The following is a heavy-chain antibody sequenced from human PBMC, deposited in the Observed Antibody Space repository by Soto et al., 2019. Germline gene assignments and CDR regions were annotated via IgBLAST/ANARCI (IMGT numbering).Heavy chain of an antibody. D-gene: IGHD3-10*01. Sequence: QLQLQESGSGLVKPSQTLSLTCAVSGGSISSGGYSWSWIRQPPGKGLEWIGYIYHSGSTYYNPSLKSRVTISVDRSKNQFSLKLSSVTAADTAVYYCAMGTMVRGEHYGMDVWGQGTTVTVSS. J-gene: IGHJ6*02. V-gene: IGHV4-30-2*01. CDR3: AMGTMVRGEHYGMDV. CDR2: IYHSGST. CDR1: GGSISSGGYS.